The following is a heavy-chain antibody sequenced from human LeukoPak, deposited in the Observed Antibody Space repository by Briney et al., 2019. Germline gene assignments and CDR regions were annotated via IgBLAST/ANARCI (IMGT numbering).Heavy chain of an antibody. D-gene: IGHD4-17*01. CDR2: INPNSGDT. CDR3: ARDGDSDYGDYCFDY. CDR1: GYTFTGYY. Sequence: ASVRVSCKASGYTFTGYYMHWVRQAPGQGLEWMGWINPNSGDTNYAQWSQGRVTMTRDTSINTVYMELSRLRSDGTAVYYCARDGDSDYGDYCFDYWGQGTLVTVSS. V-gene: IGHV1-2*02. J-gene: IGHJ4*02.